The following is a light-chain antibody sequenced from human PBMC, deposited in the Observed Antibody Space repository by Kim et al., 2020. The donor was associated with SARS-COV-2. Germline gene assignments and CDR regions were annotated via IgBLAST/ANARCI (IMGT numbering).Light chain of an antibody. CDR2: DAS. J-gene: IGKJ2*01. CDR1: QSINSW. CDR3: QQYDTYST. V-gene: IGKV1-5*01. Sequence: DIQMTQSPSTLSASVGDRVTITCRASQSINSWLAWYQQKPGKAPKLPIYDASNLESGVPSRFSGSGSGTEFTLTISSLQPDDFATYYCQQYDTYSTFGQGTKVDIK.